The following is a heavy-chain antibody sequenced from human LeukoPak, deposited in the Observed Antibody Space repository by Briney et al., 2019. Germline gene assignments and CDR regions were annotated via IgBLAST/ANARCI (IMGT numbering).Heavy chain of an antibody. J-gene: IGHJ6*02. CDR3: ARVLTIPYGMDV. Sequence: ASVKVSCKASGYTFTSYYMHWVRQAPGQGLEWMGIINPSGGSTNYAQKFQGRVTMTRDTSTSTVYMELSSLRSEDTAVYYCARVLTIPYGMDVWGQGTTVTVSS. CDR2: INPSGGST. CDR1: GYTFTSYY. D-gene: IGHD2/OR15-2a*01. V-gene: IGHV1-46*01.